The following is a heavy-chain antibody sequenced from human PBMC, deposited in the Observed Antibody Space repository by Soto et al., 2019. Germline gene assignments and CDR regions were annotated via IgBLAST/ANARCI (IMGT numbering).Heavy chain of an antibody. D-gene: IGHD1-26*01. CDR1: GGSISSYY. Sequence: QVQLQESGPGLVKPSETLSLTCTVSGGSISSYYWSWIRQPPGKGLEWIGYIYYSGSTNYNPSLKSRVTISVDTSKNQFSLKLSSVTAADTAVDYGARRLGAAVDYWGQGTLVTVSS. CDR3: ARRLGAAVDY. CDR2: IYYSGST. J-gene: IGHJ4*02. V-gene: IGHV4-59*08.